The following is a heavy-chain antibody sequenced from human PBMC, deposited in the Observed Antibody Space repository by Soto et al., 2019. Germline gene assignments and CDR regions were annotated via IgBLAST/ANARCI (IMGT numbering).Heavy chain of an antibody. V-gene: IGHV3-23*01. CDR3: AKMSSPYLCSGGSRYSVYFDY. D-gene: IGHD2-15*01. J-gene: IGHJ4*02. CDR2: ISGSGGST. CDR1: GFTFSSYA. Sequence: EVQLLESGGGLVQPGGSLRLSCAASGFTFSSYAMSWVRQAPGKGLEWVSAISGSGGSTYYADSVKGRFTISRDNSKNTLYLQMNSLRAEDTAVYYCAKMSSPYLCSGGSRYSVYFDYWGQGTLVTVSS.